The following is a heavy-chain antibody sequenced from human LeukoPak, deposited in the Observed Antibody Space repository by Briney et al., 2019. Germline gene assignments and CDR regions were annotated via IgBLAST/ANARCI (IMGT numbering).Heavy chain of an antibody. Sequence: GGSLRLSCAASGFTFSSYWMSWVRQAPGKGLEWVANMNEGGSEKYYVDSVKGRFTISRDNAKNSLYLQMNSLKAEDTAVYYCAKGGSARVFDYWGQGTLVTVSS. V-gene: IGHV3-7*03. CDR1: GFTFSSYW. D-gene: IGHD6-25*01. CDR2: MNEGGSEK. CDR3: AKGGSARVFDY. J-gene: IGHJ4*02.